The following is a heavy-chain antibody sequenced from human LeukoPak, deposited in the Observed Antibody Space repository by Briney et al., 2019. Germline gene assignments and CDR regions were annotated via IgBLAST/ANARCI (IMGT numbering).Heavy chain of an antibody. D-gene: IGHD2-15*01. CDR1: GFTFSSYS. J-gene: IGHJ4*02. CDR2: ISFSSATI. Sequence: GGSLRLSCEASGFTFSSYSMNWVRQAPGKGLEWVSYISFSSATIHYADSVKGRFTISRDNAKNSLYLQMNSLRAEDTAVYYCARDTRACSLDYWGQGTLVTVSS. CDR3: ARDTRACSLDY. V-gene: IGHV3-48*04.